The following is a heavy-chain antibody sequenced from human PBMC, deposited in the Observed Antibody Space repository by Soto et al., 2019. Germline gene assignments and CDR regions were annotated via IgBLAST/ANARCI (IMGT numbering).Heavy chain of an antibody. D-gene: IGHD6-13*01. CDR1: RYSLTSYW. CDR3: AMAYSSSWTYFHY. J-gene: IGHJ4*02. Sequence: PEESLKRSCNSSRYSLTSYWNGWVLQMPGKGLEWMGIIYPGDSDTRYSPSFQGQVTVSADKSISTAYLQWSSLKASDTAMYYCAMAYSSSWTYFHYWGQGTLVTVSP. CDR2: IYPGDSDT. V-gene: IGHV5-51*01.